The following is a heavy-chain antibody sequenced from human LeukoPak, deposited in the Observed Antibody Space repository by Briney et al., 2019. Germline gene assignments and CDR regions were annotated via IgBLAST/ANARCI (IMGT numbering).Heavy chain of an antibody. D-gene: IGHD6-19*01. V-gene: IGHV3-23*01. CDR2: ISAGGGGT. J-gene: IGHJ4*02. Sequence: GGSLRLSCAASGITITSYAMSWVCQAPGKGLEWVSAISAGGGGTYYADSVKGRFTISGDKSKNTLDLQMNSLRAEDTAVYYCAKPSMIAVAGSYDYWGQGTLVTASS. CDR1: GITITSYA. CDR3: AKPSMIAVAGSYDY.